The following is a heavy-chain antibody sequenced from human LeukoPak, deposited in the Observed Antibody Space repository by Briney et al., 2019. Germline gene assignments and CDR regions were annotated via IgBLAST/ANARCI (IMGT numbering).Heavy chain of an antibody. CDR1: GGSISSSSYY. D-gene: IGHD5-12*01. CDR3: ARVRRYSGYTLSSY. V-gene: IGHV4-39*07. Sequence: SETLSLTCTVSGGSISSSSYYWGWIRQPPGKGLEWIGSIYYGGSTYYNPSLKSRVTISVDTSKNQFSLKLSSVTAADTAVYYCARVRRYSGYTLSSYWGQGTLVTVSS. CDR2: IYYGGST. J-gene: IGHJ4*02.